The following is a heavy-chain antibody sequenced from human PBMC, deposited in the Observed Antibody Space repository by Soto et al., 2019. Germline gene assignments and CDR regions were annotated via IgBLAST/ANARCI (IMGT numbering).Heavy chain of an antibody. J-gene: IGHJ1*01. Sequence: SETLALTCAVYGGSFSVYYLSWIRQPPGKGLEWIGEINHSGSTNYNPTLKSRFTISVDTSKNHFSLKLSFVPAAETVVYYCARGGHLWLRTTPLASGGKGTLVTVSP. D-gene: IGHD5-18*01. V-gene: IGHV4-34*01. CDR3: ARGGHLWLRTTPLAS. CDR1: GGSFSVYY. CDR2: INHSGST.